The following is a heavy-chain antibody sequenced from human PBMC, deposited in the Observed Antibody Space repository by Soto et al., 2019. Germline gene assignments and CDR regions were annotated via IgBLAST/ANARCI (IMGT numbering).Heavy chain of an antibody. CDR2: ISAYNGNT. Sequence: QVRLVQSGAEVKEPGASVKVSCETSGYTFSTYGISWVRQAPGQGLEWMGWISAYNGNTNYAQKLQGRVTMTTDTFTSTAYMELRSLRSDDTAVYYCARDLIAVRPGWFDPWGQGTLVTVSS. CDR3: ARDLIAVRPGWFDP. V-gene: IGHV1-18*01. J-gene: IGHJ5*02. D-gene: IGHD6-6*01. CDR1: GYTFSTYG.